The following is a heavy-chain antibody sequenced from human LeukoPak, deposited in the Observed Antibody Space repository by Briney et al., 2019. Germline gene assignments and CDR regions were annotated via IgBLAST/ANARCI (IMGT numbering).Heavy chain of an antibody. D-gene: IGHD6-19*01. J-gene: IGHJ4*02. CDR3: ARGDSSGWSLHFDY. V-gene: IGHV3-21*01. Sequence: GGSLRLSCAASGFTFSSYSMNWVRQAPGKGLEWVSSISSSSSYIYYADSVKGRFTISRDNAKSSLYLQMNSLRAEDTAVYYCARGDSSGWSLHFDYWGQGTLVTVSS. CDR1: GFTFSSYS. CDR2: ISSSSSYI.